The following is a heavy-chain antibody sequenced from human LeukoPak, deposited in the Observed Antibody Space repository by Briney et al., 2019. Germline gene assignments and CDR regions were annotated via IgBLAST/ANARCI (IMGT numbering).Heavy chain of an antibody. V-gene: IGHV3-11*05. D-gene: IGHD7-27*01. Sequence: GGSLRLSCAASGSXFSDYYMSWIRQAPGKGLEWVSYISSSSSYTNYADSVKGRFTISRDNAKNSLYLQMNSLRAEDTAVYYCARVNWGNGMDVWGQGTTVTVSS. CDR1: GSXFSDYY. J-gene: IGHJ6*02. CDR2: ISSSSSYT. CDR3: ARVNWGNGMDV.